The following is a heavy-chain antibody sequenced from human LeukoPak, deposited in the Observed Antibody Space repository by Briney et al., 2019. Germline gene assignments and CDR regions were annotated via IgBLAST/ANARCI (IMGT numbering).Heavy chain of an antibody. Sequence: GGSLRLSCAGSGFTFINYAMIWVRQAPGKGLEWVAAITGSGAGTYYADSVKGRFTVSRDNSKSTLYLQMNSLRPEDTAVYYCAKDPNGDHIGAFDFWGQGTMVTVSS. CDR1: GFTFINYA. D-gene: IGHD4-17*01. CDR2: ITGSGAGT. V-gene: IGHV3-23*01. CDR3: AKDPNGDHIGAFDF. J-gene: IGHJ3*01.